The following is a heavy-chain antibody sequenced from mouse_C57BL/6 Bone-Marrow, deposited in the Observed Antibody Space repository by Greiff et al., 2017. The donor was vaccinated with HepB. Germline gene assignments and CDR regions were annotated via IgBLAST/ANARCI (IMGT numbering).Heavy chain of an antibody. CDR3: ASYYGSSYWYFDV. CDR1: GIDFSRYW. D-gene: IGHD1-1*01. CDR2: INPDSSTI. J-gene: IGHJ1*03. V-gene: IGHV4-1*01. Sequence: DVMLVESGGGLVQPGGSLKLSCAASGIDFSRYWMSWVRRAPGKGLEWIGEINPDSSTINYAPSLKDKFIISRDNDKNTLYLQMSKVRSEDTALYYCASYYGSSYWYFDVWGTGTTVTVSS.